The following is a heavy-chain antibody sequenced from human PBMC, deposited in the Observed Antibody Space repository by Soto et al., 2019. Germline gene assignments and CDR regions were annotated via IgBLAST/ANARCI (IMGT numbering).Heavy chain of an antibody. Sequence: EVQLVESGGGLVQPGRSLRLSCTASGFTFGDYAMSWVRQAPGKGLEWVGFIRSKAYGGTTEYAASVKGRFTISRDDSKSIAYLQMNSLKTEDTAVYYCTRMIQLWLVNFDYWGQGTLVTVSS. CDR1: GFTFGDYA. V-gene: IGHV3-49*04. J-gene: IGHJ4*02. D-gene: IGHD5-18*01. CDR3: TRMIQLWLVNFDY. CDR2: IRSKAYGGTT.